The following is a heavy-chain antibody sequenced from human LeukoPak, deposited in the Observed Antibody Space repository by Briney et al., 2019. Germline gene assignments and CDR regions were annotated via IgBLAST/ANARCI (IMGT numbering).Heavy chain of an antibody. D-gene: IGHD2-15*01. CDR3: AVARAAPILFDY. CDR2: INSSSSYI. V-gene: IGHV3-21*01. Sequence: GGSLRLSCAVSGFTFSSYSMNWVRQAPGKGLEWVSSINSSSSYIYYADSVKSRFTISRDNPQNSLYLQMHSLRAEDTAVYYCAVARAAPILFDYWGQGTLVTVSS. CDR1: GFTFSSYS. J-gene: IGHJ4*02.